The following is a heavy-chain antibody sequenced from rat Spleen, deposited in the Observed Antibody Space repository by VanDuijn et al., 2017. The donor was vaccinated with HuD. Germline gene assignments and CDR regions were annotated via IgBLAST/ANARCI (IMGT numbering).Heavy chain of an antibody. CDR2: INSAGST. CDR3: ARARYSGGRLDY. J-gene: IGHJ2*01. V-gene: IGHV3-3*01. CDR1: DYSITSSYR. D-gene: IGHD1-1*01. Sequence: EMQLQESGPGLVNPSQSLSLTCSVTDYSITSSYRWTWIRKFPGNKLEWMAYINSAGSTVYNPSLTSRISITRDTSRNQFFLHLNSVTTEDTATYYCARARYSGGRLDYWGQGVMVTVSS.